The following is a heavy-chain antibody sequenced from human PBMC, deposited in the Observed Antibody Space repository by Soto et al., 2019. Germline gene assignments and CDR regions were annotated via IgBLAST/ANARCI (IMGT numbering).Heavy chain of an antibody. J-gene: IGHJ6*02. CDR1: GFTFSNYW. V-gene: IGHV3-74*01. D-gene: IGHD3-16*01. Sequence: EVQLVESGGGLVQGGGSLSLSCAASGFTFSNYWMHWVRQAPGKGLVWVSRINTDGSSTSYADSVKVRFTISRDNAKNTLNLQMNSLRAEDTAVYYCAGESFTAGFYYCMDVWGQGTTVTVSS. CDR3: AGESFTAGFYYCMDV. CDR2: INTDGSST.